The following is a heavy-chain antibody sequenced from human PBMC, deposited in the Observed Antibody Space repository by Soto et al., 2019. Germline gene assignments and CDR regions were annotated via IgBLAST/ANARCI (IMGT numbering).Heavy chain of an antibody. CDR2: IYYSGST. CDR1: GGSISSYY. Sequence: SETLSLTCTVSGGSISSYYWSWIRQPPGKGLEWIGYIYYSGSTNYNPSLKSRVTISVDTSKNQFSLKLSSVTAADTAVYYCARARGGYEYFDYWGQGTLVTVSS. CDR3: ARARGGYEYFDY. J-gene: IGHJ4*02. D-gene: IGHD5-12*01. V-gene: IGHV4-59*01.